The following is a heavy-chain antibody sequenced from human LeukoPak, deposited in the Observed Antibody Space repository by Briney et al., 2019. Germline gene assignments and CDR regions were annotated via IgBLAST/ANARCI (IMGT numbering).Heavy chain of an antibody. CDR1: GGSFSGYY. V-gene: IGHV4-34*01. J-gene: IGHJ5*02. CDR2: INHSGST. Sequence: SETLSLTCAVYGGSFSGYYWSWIRQPPGKGLEWIGEINHSGSTNYNPSLKSRVTISVDTSKNQFSLKLSSVTAADTAVYYCARGYCSGGSCYFLSTWFDPWGQGTLVTVSS. CDR3: ARGYCSGGSCYFLSTWFDP. D-gene: IGHD2-15*01.